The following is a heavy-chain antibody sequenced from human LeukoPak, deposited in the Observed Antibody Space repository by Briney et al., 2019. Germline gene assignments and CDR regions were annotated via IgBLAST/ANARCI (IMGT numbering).Heavy chain of an antibody. V-gene: IGHV1-69*04. CDR1: GVTFCDSA. D-gene: IGHD1-1*01. CDR3: AGDRPNWKFEVDVFDG. CDR2: TIPMLGVP. Sequence: VASVKVSFKGAGVTFCDSANSWGWQAPGQGLELMGRTIPMLGVPNYAQKFQGRVAISADESTNTAYMALSSLTSEDTAVYYCAGDRPNWKFEVDVFDGWGQGTLVVVS. J-gene: IGHJ4*02.